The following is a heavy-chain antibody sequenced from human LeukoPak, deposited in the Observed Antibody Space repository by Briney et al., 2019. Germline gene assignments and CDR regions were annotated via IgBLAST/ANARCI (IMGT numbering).Heavy chain of an antibody. D-gene: IGHD4-23*01. V-gene: IGHV3-7*01. CDR3: ARDRGYSTFDY. Sequence: GGSLRLSCAVSGFAFRSYGMSWVRQAPGKGLEWVANMKEDGGEINYVDSVKGRFTISRDNAKNSLFLQMNGLRVDDTAVYYCARDRGYSTFDYWSQGTLVTVSS. J-gene: IGHJ4*02. CDR1: GFAFRSYG. CDR2: MKEDGGEI.